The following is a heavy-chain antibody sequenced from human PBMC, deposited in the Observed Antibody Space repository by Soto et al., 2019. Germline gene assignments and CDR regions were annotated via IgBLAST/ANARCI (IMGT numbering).Heavy chain of an antibody. V-gene: IGHV3-7*03. D-gene: IGHD6-6*01. CDR1: GFTFSSYW. Sequence: GSLRLSCAASGFTFSSYWMSWVRQAPGKGLEWVANIKQDGSEKYYVDSVKGRFTISRDNAKNSLYLQMNSLRAEDTAVYYCARGIAALVKGYWYFDLWGRGTLVTVSS. CDR2: IKQDGSEK. J-gene: IGHJ2*01. CDR3: ARGIAALVKGYWYFDL.